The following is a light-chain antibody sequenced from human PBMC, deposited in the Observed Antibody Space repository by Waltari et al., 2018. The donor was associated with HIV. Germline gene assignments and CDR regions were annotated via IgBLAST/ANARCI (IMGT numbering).Light chain of an antibody. CDR2: KSD. CDR3: ATWDDGLSGWV. Sequence: QSVVTQPPSASGTPGQRVTMSCSGSASNIRGDGVNWYQHLPQTAPKLVIYKSDERPLGVPDRFSASKTGTSASLDISGLQSEDEADYYCATWDDGLSGWVFGGGTRLTVL. V-gene: IGLV1-44*01. CDR1: ASNIRGDG. J-gene: IGLJ3*02.